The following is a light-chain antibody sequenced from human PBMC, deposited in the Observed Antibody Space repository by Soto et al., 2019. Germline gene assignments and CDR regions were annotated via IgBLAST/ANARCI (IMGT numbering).Light chain of an antibody. CDR3: SSYSSSGTLFV. Sequence: QSALTQPASVSGSPGQSITVSCTGTSSDVGGHNYVSWFQQHPGQAPKLLIYEVTTRPLGVSTRFSGSKSGNTASLTISGLQAEDEADYHCSSYSSSGTLFVFGTGTKLTVL. CDR2: EVT. J-gene: IGLJ1*01. CDR1: SSDVGGHNY. V-gene: IGLV2-14*01.